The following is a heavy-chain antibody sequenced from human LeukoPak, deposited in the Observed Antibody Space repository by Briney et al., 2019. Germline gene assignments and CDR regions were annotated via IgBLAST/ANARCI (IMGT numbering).Heavy chain of an antibody. J-gene: IGHJ6*02. D-gene: IGHD2-21*01. CDR2: ISWYSGNI. V-gene: IGHV3-9*01. CDR1: GFTFDDHA. CDR3: ARDVWRRAFYYAMDV. Sequence: PGGSLRLSCVASGFTFDDHAMHWVRQAPGKGLEWVSSISWYSGNIGYADPVKGRFSISRDNAKNTLYLEMNSLRTDDTALYFCARDVWRRAFYYAMDVWGQGTTVAVSS.